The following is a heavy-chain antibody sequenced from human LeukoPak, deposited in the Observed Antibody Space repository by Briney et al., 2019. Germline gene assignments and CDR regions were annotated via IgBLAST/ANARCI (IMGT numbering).Heavy chain of an antibody. V-gene: IGHV4-34*01. D-gene: IGHD6-13*01. J-gene: IGHJ4*02. CDR1: GGSFSGYY. Sequence: SETLSLTCAVYGGSFSGYYWSWIRQPPGKGLEWIGEINHSGSTNYNPSLKSRVTISVDTSKNQFSLKLSSVTAADTAVHYCARVRQQLVPNYFDYWGQGTLVTVSS. CDR3: ARVRQQLVPNYFDY. CDR2: INHSGST.